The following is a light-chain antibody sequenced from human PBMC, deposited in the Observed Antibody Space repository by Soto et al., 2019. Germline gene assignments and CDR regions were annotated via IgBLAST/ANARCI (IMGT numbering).Light chain of an antibody. V-gene: IGLV2-14*01. CDR2: EVS. J-gene: IGLJ2*01. CDR1: SSDVGGYNY. CDR3: RSYTSSSTVV. Sequence: QSALTQPASVSGSPGQSITISCTGTSSDVGGYNYVSWYQQHPGKAPKLMIYEVSNRPSGVSNRFSGSKSGNTASLTISGLQAEDEADYYCRSYTSSSTVVFGGGTQLTV.